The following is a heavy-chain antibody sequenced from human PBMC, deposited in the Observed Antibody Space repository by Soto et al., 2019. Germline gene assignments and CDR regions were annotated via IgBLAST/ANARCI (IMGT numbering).Heavy chain of an antibody. V-gene: IGHV3-30-3*01. CDR2: ISYDGNNK. D-gene: IGHD2-15*01. J-gene: IGHJ6*02. CDR1: GFTFSSYA. Sequence: QVQLVESGGDVVQPGRSLRLSCAASGFTFSSYAMYWVRQAPGKGLEWVAVISYDGNNKYYADSVKGRFTISRDNSKNTLYLQMNSLRAEDTAVCYCARAGCDGGSCYTLVGLRYGMDVWGQGTTVTVSS. CDR3: ARAGCDGGSCYTLVGLRYGMDV.